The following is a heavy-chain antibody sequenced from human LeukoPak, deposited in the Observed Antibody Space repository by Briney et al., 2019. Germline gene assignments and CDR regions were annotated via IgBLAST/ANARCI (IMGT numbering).Heavy chain of an antibody. Sequence: GGSLRLSCEASGFTFSSYVMSWVRQAPGKGLEWVSAISGSGGSTYYADSVKGRFTISRDNSKNTLYLQMNSLRAEDTAVYYCAKDIVVVPAAFYMDVWGKGTTVTVSS. J-gene: IGHJ6*03. V-gene: IGHV3-23*01. CDR3: AKDIVVVPAAFYMDV. CDR1: GFTFSSYV. CDR2: ISGSGGST. D-gene: IGHD2-2*01.